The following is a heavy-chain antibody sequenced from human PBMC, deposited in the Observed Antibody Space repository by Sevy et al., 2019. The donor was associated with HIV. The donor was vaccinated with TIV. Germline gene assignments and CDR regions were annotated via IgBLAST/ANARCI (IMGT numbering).Heavy chain of an antibody. CDR2: IRYDGSNK. J-gene: IGHJ4*02. Sequence: GGSLRLSCAASGFTFSSYGMHWVRQAPGKGLEWVAFIRYDGSNKYYADSVKGRFTISRDNSKNTLYLQMNSLRAEDTAVYYCAKELPSITIFGVVLDYFDYWGQGTLVTVSS. D-gene: IGHD3-3*01. V-gene: IGHV3-30*02. CDR3: AKELPSITIFGVVLDYFDY. CDR1: GFTFSSYG.